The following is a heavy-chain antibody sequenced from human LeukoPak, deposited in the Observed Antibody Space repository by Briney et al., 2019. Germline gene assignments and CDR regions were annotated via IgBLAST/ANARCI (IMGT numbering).Heavy chain of an antibody. J-gene: IGHJ4*02. CDR3: ARDLGRPTTTGSLDY. Sequence: GGSLRLSCAASGFTFSSYAMHWVRQAPGKGLEWVAVISYDGSNKYYADSVKGRFTISRDNSKNTLYLQMYSLRAEDTAVYYCARDLGRPTTTGSLDYWGQGTLVTVSS. D-gene: IGHD2-8*01. V-gene: IGHV3-30-3*01. CDR1: GFTFSSYA. CDR2: ISYDGSNK.